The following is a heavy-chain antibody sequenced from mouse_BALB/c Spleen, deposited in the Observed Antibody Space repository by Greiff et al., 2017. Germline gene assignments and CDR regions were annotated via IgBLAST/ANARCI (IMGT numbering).Heavy chain of an antibody. CDR3: ATGKVAWFAY. Sequence: EVHLVESGGGLVQPGGSRKLSCAASGFTFSSFGMHWVCQAPEKGLEWVAYISSGSSTIYYADTVKGRFTISRDNPKNTLFLQMTSLRSEDTAMYYCATGKVAWFAYWGQGTLVTVSA. J-gene: IGHJ3*01. V-gene: IGHV5-17*02. CDR2: ISSGSSTI. CDR1: GFTFSSFG. D-gene: IGHD4-1*01.